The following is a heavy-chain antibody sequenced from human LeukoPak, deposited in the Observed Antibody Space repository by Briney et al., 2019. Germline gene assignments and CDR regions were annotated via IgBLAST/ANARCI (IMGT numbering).Heavy chain of an antibody. CDR1: CGSISSFY. Sequence: SETLSLTCPISCGSISSFYWSWIRQPPGQGLEWIGYIYYSGSTNYNPSLKSRVTISVDTSKNQFSLKLSSVTAADTAVYYCARALSAMVYNWFDPWGQGTLVTVSS. V-gene: IGHV4-59*01. CDR2: IYYSGST. D-gene: IGHD5-18*01. J-gene: IGHJ5*02. CDR3: ARALSAMVYNWFDP.